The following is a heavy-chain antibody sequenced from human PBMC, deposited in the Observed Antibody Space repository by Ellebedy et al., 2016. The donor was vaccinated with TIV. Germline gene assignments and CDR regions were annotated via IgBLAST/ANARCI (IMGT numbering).Heavy chain of an antibody. D-gene: IGHD3/OR15-3a*01. CDR2: IYSAGNT. Sequence: GGSLRLSCAVSGFSLSANYMSWVRQAPGKGLEWVSIIYSAGNTYYADSVKGRFTISRDTSKNTVFLQMNTLIAEDTAVYYCARVDLGLAFDYWGRGALVTVSS. V-gene: IGHV3-53*01. CDR1: GFSLSANY. CDR3: ARVDLGLAFDY. J-gene: IGHJ4*02.